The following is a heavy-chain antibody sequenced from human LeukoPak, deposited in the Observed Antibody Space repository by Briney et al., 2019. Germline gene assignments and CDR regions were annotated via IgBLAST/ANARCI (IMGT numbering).Heavy chain of an antibody. CDR2: VSAGGSNT. J-gene: IGHJ4*02. CDR1: PVTFGTSA. CDR3: ARINCSGGTCYDYFDD. D-gene: IGHD2-15*01. Sequence: GGSLRLSCVGSPVTFGTSAMSWVRQAPGKGLEWVSVVSAGGSNTYYADSVEGRFTISRDNSKDTLYLHMDSLRVEDTAQYFCARINCSGGTCYDYFDDWGQGTLVTVSS. V-gene: IGHV3-23*01.